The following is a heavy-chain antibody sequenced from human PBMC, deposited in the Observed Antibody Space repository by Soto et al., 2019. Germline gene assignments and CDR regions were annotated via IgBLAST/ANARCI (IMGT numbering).Heavy chain of an antibody. D-gene: IGHD3-3*01. J-gene: IGHJ3*02. CDR3: AREPRGQADFWSGPREADAFDI. CDR1: GFTFSSYG. V-gene: IGHV3-33*01. CDR2: IWYDGSNK. Sequence: PGGSLRLSFAASGFTFSSYGMHWVRQAPGKGLEWVAVIWYDGSNKYYADSVKGRFTISRDNSKNTLYLRMNSLRAEDTAVYYCAREPRGQADFWSGPREADAFDIWGQGTMVSLSS.